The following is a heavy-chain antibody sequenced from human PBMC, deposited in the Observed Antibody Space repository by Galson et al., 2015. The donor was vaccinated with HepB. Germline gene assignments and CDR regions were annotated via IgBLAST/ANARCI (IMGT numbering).Heavy chain of an antibody. CDR3: ARDHSGNWYFDL. J-gene: IGHJ2*01. CDR1: GFTFSSYG. V-gene: IGHV3-48*01. Sequence: SLRLSCAGSGFTFSSYGMNWVRQAPGKGLEWLSHISSSGTTIYYADSVRGRFNISRDNAKNSLYLQMNSLRAEDTAVYYCARDHSGNWYFDLWGRGTLVTVSS. CDR2: ISSSGTTI. D-gene: IGHD6-25*01.